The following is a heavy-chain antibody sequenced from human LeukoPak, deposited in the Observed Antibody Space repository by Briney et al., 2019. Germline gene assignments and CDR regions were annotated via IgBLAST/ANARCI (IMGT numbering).Heavy chain of an antibody. CDR1: GVSISNHY. Sequence: SETLSLTCSVSGVSISNHYWSWIRQPPGKGLEWIGFIYYSGSTNYNPSLKSRVTMSVDTSRNQFSLKLSSVTAADTAVYYCARHSGYGGNPSLRVDYWGQGTLVTVSS. J-gene: IGHJ4*02. D-gene: IGHD4-23*01. CDR3: ARHSGYGGNPSLRVDY. V-gene: IGHV4-59*08. CDR2: IYYSGST.